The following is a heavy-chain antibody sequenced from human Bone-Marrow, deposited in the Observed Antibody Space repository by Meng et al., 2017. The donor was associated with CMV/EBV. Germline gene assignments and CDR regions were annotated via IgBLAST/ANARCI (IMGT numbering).Heavy chain of an antibody. D-gene: IGHD2-2*01. CDR3: ARVNKARGYQLLWFEY. CDR1: GFTFNSHS. CDR2: ISMSSDYK. V-gene: IGHV3-21*01. J-gene: IGHJ4*02. Sequence: GESLKISCAASGFTFNSHSMNWVRQAPGRGLEWVSSISMSSDYKYYADSVKGRFTISRDNAKNSLYLQISSLRAEDTAVYYCARVNKARGYQLLWFEYWGQGNLVNVAS.